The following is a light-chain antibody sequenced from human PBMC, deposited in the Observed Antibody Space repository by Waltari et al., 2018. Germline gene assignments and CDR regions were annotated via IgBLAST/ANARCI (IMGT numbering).Light chain of an antibody. J-gene: IGLJ2*01. CDR3: HARDSSGNVL. Sequence: SSALTQDPAVSVALGQTVRITCQGASLRTYYVSWFHQKPGQAPALVIYGKNNRPSGIPYRFSASSSGSTASLTIIGAQAEDEADYYCHARDSSGNVLIGGGTKLTVV. CDR1: SLRTYY. V-gene: IGLV3-19*01. CDR2: GKN.